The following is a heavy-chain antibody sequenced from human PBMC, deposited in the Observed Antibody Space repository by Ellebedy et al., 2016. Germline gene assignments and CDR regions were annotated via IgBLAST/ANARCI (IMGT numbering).Heavy chain of an antibody. CDR1: GGSISSKTDY. CDR3: ARDWDSGYSYGY. J-gene: IGHJ4*02. V-gene: IGHV4-39*07. D-gene: IGHD5-18*01. CDR2: IYYSGTT. Sequence: GSLRLXXTVSGGSISSKTDYWGWIRQPPGKGLEWIGSIYYSGTTYYSPSLKSRVTISVDTSKNQFSLKLSSVTAADTAVYFCARDWDSGYSYGYWGQGTLVTVSS.